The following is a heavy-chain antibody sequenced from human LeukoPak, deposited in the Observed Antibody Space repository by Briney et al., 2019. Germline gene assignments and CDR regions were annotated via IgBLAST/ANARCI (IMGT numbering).Heavy chain of an antibody. V-gene: IGHV1-69*13. CDR2: IIPIFGTA. CDR1: GGTFSSYA. J-gene: IGHJ4*02. CDR3: ARYGGLWLVPYYFDY. D-gene: IGHD4/OR15-4a*01. Sequence: SVKVSCKASGGTFSSYAISWVRQAPGQGLEWVGGIIPIFGTANYAQKFQGRVTITADESTSTAYMELSSLRSEDTAVYYCARYGGLWLVPYYFDYWGQGTLVTVSS.